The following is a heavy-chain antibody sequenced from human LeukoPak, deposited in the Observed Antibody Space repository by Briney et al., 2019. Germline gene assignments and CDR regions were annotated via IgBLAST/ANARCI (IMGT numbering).Heavy chain of an antibody. J-gene: IGHJ4*02. D-gene: IGHD5-18*01. CDR2: ISWNSGSI. Sequence: PGGSLRLSCAASGFTFDDYVMHWVRQAPGKGLEWVSGISWNSGSIGYSDSVKGRFTISRDNAKNSLYLQMNSLRAEDTAVYYCARAVGDTAMVNYWGQGTLVTVSS. CDR3: ARAVGDTAMVNY. V-gene: IGHV3-9*01. CDR1: GFTFDDYV.